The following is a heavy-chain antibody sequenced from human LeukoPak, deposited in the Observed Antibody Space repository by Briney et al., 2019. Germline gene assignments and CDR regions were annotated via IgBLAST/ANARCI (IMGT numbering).Heavy chain of an antibody. D-gene: IGHD6-13*01. V-gene: IGHV3-7*01. CDR2: IKQDGSEK. J-gene: IGHJ4*02. CDR1: GFSVSGYW. Sequence: GGSLRLSCAVSGFSVSGYWMTWVRQAPGKGLEWVAIIKQDGSEKNYVDSVKGRFTISRDNAENSLFLQMNSLRVEDTAVYYCAREWQGGIAAAGTRIEGDYWGQGTLVAVSS. CDR3: AREWQGGIAAAGTRIEGDY.